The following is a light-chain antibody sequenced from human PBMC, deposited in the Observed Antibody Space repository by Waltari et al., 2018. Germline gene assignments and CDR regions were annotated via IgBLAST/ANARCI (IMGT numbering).Light chain of an antibody. CDR1: SSNFGNNS. V-gene: IGLV1-51*01. Sequence: SVLTPPPSVSAAPGKKVTISCSGSSSNFGNNSVAWYQHVPGTAPKLLIYDNNNRPSGIPDRFSGSKSGTSATLGITGLQTGDEADYYCGTWDSGLSGGVFGGGTKLTVL. J-gene: IGLJ2*01. CDR3: GTWDSGLSGGV. CDR2: DNN.